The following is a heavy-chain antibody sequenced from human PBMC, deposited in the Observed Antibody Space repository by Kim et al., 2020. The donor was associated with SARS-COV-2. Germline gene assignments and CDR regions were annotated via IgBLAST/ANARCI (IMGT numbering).Heavy chain of an antibody. CDR1: GGSISSSSYY. CDR3: ARTPSGSYRSTHYYFDY. V-gene: IGHV4-39*01. D-gene: IGHD3-16*02. J-gene: IGHJ4*02. CDR2: IYYSGST. Sequence: SETLSLTCTVSGGSISSSSYYWGWIRQPPGKGLEWIGSIYYSGSTYYNPSLKSRVTISVDTSKNQFSLKLSSVTAADTAVYYCARTPSGSYRSTHYYFDYWGQGTLVTVSS.